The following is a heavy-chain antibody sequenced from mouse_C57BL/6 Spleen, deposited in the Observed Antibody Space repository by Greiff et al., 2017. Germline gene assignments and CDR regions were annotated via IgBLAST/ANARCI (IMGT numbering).Heavy chain of an antibody. V-gene: IGHV5-17*01. D-gene: IGHD3-1*01. CDR3: ARPQGDCGYWYFDV. CDR2: ISSGSSTI. Sequence: EVKLMESGGGLVKPGGSLKLSCAASGFTFSDYGMNWVRQAPEKGLEWVAYISSGSSTIYYADTVRGRFTISRDNAKNTLFLQMTILRSEATAMYYCARPQGDCGYWYFDVWGTGTTVTVSS. CDR1: GFTFSDYG. J-gene: IGHJ1*03.